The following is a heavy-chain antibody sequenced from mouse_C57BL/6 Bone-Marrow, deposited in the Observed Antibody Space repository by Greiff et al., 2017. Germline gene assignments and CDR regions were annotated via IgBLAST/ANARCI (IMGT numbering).Heavy chain of an antibody. Sequence: EVQRVQSGGGLVKPGGSLKLSCAASGFTFSSYTMSWVRQTPEKRLEWVATISGGGGNTYYPDSVKGRITISRDNDKNTLYLQMSSLRSEDTAVYYCARTYYAMDYWGQGTAVTVSS. CDR3: ARTYYAMDY. V-gene: IGHV5-9*04. CDR1: GFTFSSYT. CDR2: ISGGGGNT. J-gene: IGHJ4*01.